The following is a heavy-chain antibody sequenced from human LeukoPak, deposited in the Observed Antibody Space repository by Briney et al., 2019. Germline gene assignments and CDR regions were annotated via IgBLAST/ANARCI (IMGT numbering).Heavy chain of an antibody. CDR3: ARGSRPYSWFGELPLDY. CDR2: INPNSGGT. J-gene: IGHJ4*02. D-gene: IGHD3-10*01. Sequence: ASVKVSCKASGYTFTGYYMHWVRQAPGQGLEWMGRINPNSGGTNYAQKFQGRVTMTRDTSISTAYMELSGLRSDDTAVYYCARGSRPYSWFGELPLDYWGQGTLVTVSS. CDR1: GYTFTGYY. V-gene: IGHV1-2*06.